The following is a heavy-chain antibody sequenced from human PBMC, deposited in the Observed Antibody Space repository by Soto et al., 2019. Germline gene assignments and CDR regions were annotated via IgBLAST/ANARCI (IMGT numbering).Heavy chain of an antibody. CDR3: TTHAIFGVVIGYYYYMDV. V-gene: IGHV3-15*01. CDR2: IKSKTDGGTT. D-gene: IGHD3-3*01. CDR1: GFTFSNAW. Sequence: GGSLRLSCAASGFTFSNAWMSWVRQAPGKGLEWVGRIKSKTDGGTTDYAAPVKGRFTISRDDSKNTLYLQMNSLKTEDTAVYYCTTHAIFGVVIGYYYYMDVWGKGTTVTVSS. J-gene: IGHJ6*03.